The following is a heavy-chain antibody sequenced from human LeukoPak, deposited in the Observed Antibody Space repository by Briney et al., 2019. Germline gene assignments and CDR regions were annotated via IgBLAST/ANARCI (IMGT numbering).Heavy chain of an antibody. CDR2: ISYDGNDK. D-gene: IGHD3-9*01. V-gene: IGHV3-30*03. J-gene: IGHJ4*02. Sequence: GGSLRLSCAASGFTFSSYGIHWVRQAPGKGLEWVTLISYDGNDKYYADSVKGRFTISRDNSKNTLYLQMNSLRAEDTAVYYCARDRLHYDSLTGYPADWGQGTLVTVSS. CDR1: GFTFSSYG. CDR3: ARDRLHYDSLTGYPAD.